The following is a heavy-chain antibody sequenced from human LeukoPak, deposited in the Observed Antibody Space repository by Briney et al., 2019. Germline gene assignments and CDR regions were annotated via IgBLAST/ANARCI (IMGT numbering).Heavy chain of an antibody. Sequence: PGRSLRLSCAASGFNFNNYGTHWVRQAPGKGLEWVADVWYDVNNKYYADSVKGRFTISRDNSKNTLYLQMNSLRVEDTAVYYCAKACLSGYSYGCFGSWGQGTLVTVSS. CDR1: GFNFNNYG. J-gene: IGHJ5*01. CDR3: AKACLSGYSYGCFGS. D-gene: IGHD5-18*01. V-gene: IGHV3-33*06. CDR2: VWYDVNNK.